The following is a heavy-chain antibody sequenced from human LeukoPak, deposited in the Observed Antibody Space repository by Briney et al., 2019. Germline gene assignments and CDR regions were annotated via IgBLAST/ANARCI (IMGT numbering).Heavy chain of an antibody. CDR3: VSGGSYLTK. J-gene: IGHJ4*02. D-gene: IGHD3-10*01. CDR2: IYSGRST. V-gene: IGHV4-4*07. Sequence: LETLSLTRTVSVGSFTTHYWNWFRHPGGKGLEWIGRIYSGRSTNYKSSLKSRVIMSIDTSRNQFSLKLRSVTAADTAIYYCVSGGSYLTKWGQGTLVTVSS. CDR1: VGSFTTHY.